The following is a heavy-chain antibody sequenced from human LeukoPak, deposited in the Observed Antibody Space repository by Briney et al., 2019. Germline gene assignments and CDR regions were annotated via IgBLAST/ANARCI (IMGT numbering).Heavy chain of an antibody. Sequence: PSETLSLTCAVYGGSFSGYYWSWIRQPPGKGLEWIGEINHSGSTYYNPSLKSRVTISVDTSKNQFSLKLSSVTAADTAVYYCAMMYYYDSSGYFSGDAFDIWGQGTMVTVSS. CDR3: AMMYYYDSSGYFSGDAFDI. D-gene: IGHD3-22*01. CDR2: INHSGST. J-gene: IGHJ3*02. CDR1: GGSFSGYY. V-gene: IGHV4-34*01.